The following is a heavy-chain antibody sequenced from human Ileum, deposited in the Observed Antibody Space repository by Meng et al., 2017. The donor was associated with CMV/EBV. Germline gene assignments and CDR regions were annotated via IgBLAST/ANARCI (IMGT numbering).Heavy chain of an antibody. V-gene: IGHV4-30-2*01. Sequence: ARSIIIGASSWSCIRQPPGKGLECIGYMFHSGSTYYTPSLKSRVSISIDRSKNQFSLKLTSVTAADTAVYYCAREGSITGTTAVLDPWGQGTLVTVSS. J-gene: IGHJ5*02. CDR3: AREGSITGTTAVLDP. CDR2: MFHSGST. CDR1: ARSIIIGASS. D-gene: IGHD1-20*01.